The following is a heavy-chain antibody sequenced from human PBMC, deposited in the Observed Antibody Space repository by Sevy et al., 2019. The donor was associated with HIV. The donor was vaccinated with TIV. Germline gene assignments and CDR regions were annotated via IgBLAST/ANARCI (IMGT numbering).Heavy chain of an antibody. J-gene: IGHJ4*02. Sequence: GGSLRLSCVASGFSINTYWMLWVRQAPGKGLEWVANINQDASVKYYTDSVKGRFTISRDNARNLVSLQMNILRVEDTALYYCVRAIATVDSFWGQGTLVTVSS. CDR2: INQDASVK. D-gene: IGHD6-13*01. V-gene: IGHV3-7*01. CDR1: GFSINTYW. CDR3: VRAIATVDSF.